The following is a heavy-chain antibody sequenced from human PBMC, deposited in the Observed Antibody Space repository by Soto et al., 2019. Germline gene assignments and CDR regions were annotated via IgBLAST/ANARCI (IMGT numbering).Heavy chain of an antibody. CDR2: IIPIFGTA. J-gene: IGHJ6*02. CDR3: ASVVVAATGPYYYGMDV. Sequence: ASVKVSCKASGGTFSSYAISWVRQAPGQGLEWMGGIIPIFGTANYAQKFQGRVTITADESTSTAYMELSSLRSEDTAVYYCASVVVAATGPYYYGMDVWGQGTTVTVSS. D-gene: IGHD2-15*01. V-gene: IGHV1-69*13. CDR1: GGTFSSYA.